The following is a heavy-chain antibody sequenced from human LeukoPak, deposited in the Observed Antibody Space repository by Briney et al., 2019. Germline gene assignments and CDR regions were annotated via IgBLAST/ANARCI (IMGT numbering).Heavy chain of an antibody. CDR1: GFTFSTYA. CDR2: IGRSAGST. J-gene: IGHJ4*02. V-gene: IGHV3-23*01. D-gene: IGHD2-15*01. Sequence: GGSLRLSCAASGFTFSTYAMSWVRQAPGKGLEWVSAIGRSAGSTYYADSVKGRFTISRDNSKNTLYLQMDSLRAEDTAVYYCAREDCSGGSCYSVGRVYWGQGTLVTVSS. CDR3: AREDCSGGSCYSVGRVY.